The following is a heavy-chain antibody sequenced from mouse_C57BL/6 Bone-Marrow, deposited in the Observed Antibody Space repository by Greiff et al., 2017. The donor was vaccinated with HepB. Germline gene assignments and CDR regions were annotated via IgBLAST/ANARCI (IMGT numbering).Heavy chain of an antibody. D-gene: IGHD1-3*01. Sequence: QVQLQQSGAELVKPGASVKISCKASGYAFSSYWMNWVKQRPGKGLEWIGQIYPGDGDTNYNGKFKGKATLTADKSSSTAYMQLSSLTSEDSAVYFCARELTTKAYYYAMDYWGQGTSVTVSS. V-gene: IGHV1-80*01. J-gene: IGHJ4*01. CDR2: IYPGDGDT. CDR3: ARELTTKAYYYAMDY. CDR1: GYAFSSYW.